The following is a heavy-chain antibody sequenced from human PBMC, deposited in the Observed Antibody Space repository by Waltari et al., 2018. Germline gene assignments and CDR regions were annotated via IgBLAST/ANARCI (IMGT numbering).Heavy chain of an antibody. D-gene: IGHD6-19*01. Sequence: QVQLQESGPGLVKPSQTLSLTCTVSGGSSSSGRYYWSWIRQPAGKGLEWIGRIYTRGRPHYNPSLKSRVTISVDTSKNQFSLKLSSVTAADTAVYYCARVGSSGWYPAYYFDYWGQGTLVTVSS. CDR2: IYTRGRP. J-gene: IGHJ4*02. CDR3: ARVGSSGWYPAYYFDY. CDR1: GGSSSSGRYY. V-gene: IGHV4-61*02.